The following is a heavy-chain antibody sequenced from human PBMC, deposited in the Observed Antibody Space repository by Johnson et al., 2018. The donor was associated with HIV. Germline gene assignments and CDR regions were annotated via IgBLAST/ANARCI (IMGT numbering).Heavy chain of an antibody. CDR3: ARVRGKIPRGAFDI. V-gene: IGHV3-7*03. D-gene: IGHD3-10*01. J-gene: IGHJ3*02. Sequence: VQLVESGGGVVQPGRSLRLSCAASGFTFSSYWMSWVRQAPGKGLEWVANIKQDGSEKYYVDSVKGRFTISRDNAKNSLYLQMNSLRAEDTAVYYCARVRGKIPRGAFDIWGQGTMVTVSS. CDR1: GFTFSSYW. CDR2: IKQDGSEK.